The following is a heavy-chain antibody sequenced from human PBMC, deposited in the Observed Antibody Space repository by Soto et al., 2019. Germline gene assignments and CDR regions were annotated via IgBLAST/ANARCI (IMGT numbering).Heavy chain of an antibody. D-gene: IGHD3-22*01. V-gene: IGHV4-34*01. CDR3: ARGLYYYDSSGYYYLLGGVYYFDY. Sequence: SETLSLTCAVYGGSFSGYYWIWIRQPPGKGLEWIGEINHSGSTNYNPSLKSRVTISVDTSKNQFSLKLSSVTAADTAVYYCARGLYYYDSSGYYYLLGGVYYFDYWGQGTLVTVSS. J-gene: IGHJ4*02. CDR2: INHSGST. CDR1: GGSFSGYY.